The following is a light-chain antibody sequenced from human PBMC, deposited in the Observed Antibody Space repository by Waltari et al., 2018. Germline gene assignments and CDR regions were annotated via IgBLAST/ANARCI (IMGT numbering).Light chain of an antibody. Sequence: DVQMTQSPATLSASVGDRVTITCRASQSITDWLAWYQQKPGKAPKLLIYKASTLESGVPSRFIGTRSGTEFTLTISNLQPDDFATYYCQQHTIYPLTFGGGTKVAI. J-gene: IGKJ4*01. CDR3: QQHTIYPLT. CDR1: QSITDW. V-gene: IGKV1-5*03. CDR2: KAS.